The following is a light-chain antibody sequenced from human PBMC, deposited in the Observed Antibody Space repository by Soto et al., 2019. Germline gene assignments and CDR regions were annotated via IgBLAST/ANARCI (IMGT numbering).Light chain of an antibody. CDR2: TAS. Sequence: DIVLTQSPSSLSSSAGERVTITCRASQSIDTCLDLYQQKPGRAPQLLIYTASSLQTGFPSRFSGSGSGTDFTLTISSLQPEDFAAYYCQQYGSTPHTFGQGTKLEIK. J-gene: IGKJ2*01. V-gene: IGKV1-39*01. CDR3: QQYGSTPHT. CDR1: QSIDTC.